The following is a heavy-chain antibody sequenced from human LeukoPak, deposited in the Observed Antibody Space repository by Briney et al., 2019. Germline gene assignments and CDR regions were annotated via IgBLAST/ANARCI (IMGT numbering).Heavy chain of an antibody. J-gene: IGHJ6*02. V-gene: IGHV1-3*01. CDR2: INADNGNT. D-gene: IGHD2-2*01. CDR3: ASLDCSSTSCYPYYGMDV. CDR1: GYTFTSYA. Sequence: ASVKVSCKASGYTFTSYAMHWVRQAPGQRLEWMGWINADNGNTKYSQKFQGRVTITRDTSASTAYMELSSLRSEDTAVYYCASLDCSSTSCYPYYGMDVWGQGTTVTVSS.